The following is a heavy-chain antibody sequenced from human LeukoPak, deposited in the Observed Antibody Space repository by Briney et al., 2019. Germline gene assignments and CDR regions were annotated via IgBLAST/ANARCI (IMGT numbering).Heavy chain of an antibody. D-gene: IGHD3-10*01. Sequence: SETLSLTCTVSGGSISSYYWSWIRQPPGKGLEWIGYIYYNGSTNYNPSLKSRVTISVDTSKNQFSLKLSSVTAADTAVYYCARHRGDKVYFDYWGQGTLVTVSS. J-gene: IGHJ4*02. CDR2: IYYNGST. V-gene: IGHV4-59*08. CDR3: ARHRGDKVYFDY. CDR1: GGSISSYY.